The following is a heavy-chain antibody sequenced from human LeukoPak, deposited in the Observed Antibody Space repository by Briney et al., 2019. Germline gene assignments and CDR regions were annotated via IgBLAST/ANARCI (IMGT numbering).Heavy chain of an antibody. J-gene: IGHJ1*01. CDR2: INHSGST. CDR1: GGSFSGYY. CDR3: ATRSWYGARYFQH. Sequence: SETLSLTCAVYGGSFSGYYWSWIRQPPGKGLEWIGEINHSGSTNYNPSLKGRVTISVDTSKNQFSLKLSSVTAADTAVYYCATRSWYGARYFQHWGQGTLVTVSS. D-gene: IGHD6-13*01. V-gene: IGHV4-34*01.